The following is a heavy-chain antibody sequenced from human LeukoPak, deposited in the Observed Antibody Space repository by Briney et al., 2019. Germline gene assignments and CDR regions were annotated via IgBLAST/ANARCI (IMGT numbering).Heavy chain of an antibody. CDR3: ARAQGIVVVPAAVYYMDV. CDR2: IRYDGSNK. V-gene: IGHV3-30*02. D-gene: IGHD2-2*01. Sequence: GGSLRLSCAASGFTFSSYGMHWVRQAPGKGLEWVAFIRYDGSNKYYADSVKGRFTISRDNSKNTLYLQMNSLRAEDTAVYYCARAQGIVVVPAAVYYMDVWGKGTTVTVSS. J-gene: IGHJ6*03. CDR1: GFTFSSYG.